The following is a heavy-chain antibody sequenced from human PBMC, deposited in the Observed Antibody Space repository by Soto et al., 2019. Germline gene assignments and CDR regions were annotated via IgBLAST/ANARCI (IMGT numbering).Heavy chain of an antibody. V-gene: IGHV3-64D*06. D-gene: IGHD3-10*01. Sequence: EVQLVESGGGLVQPGGSLRLSCSASGFTFSSFAMHWVRQAPGKGLEYVSVIGNNGGNTYYADSVKGRFTISRDNSKNTVYLQMSSLRPEDTAVYYCVKDGRRITTIRGKGFDYWGQGALVTVSS. J-gene: IGHJ4*02. CDR3: VKDGRRITTIRGKGFDY. CDR1: GFTFSSFA. CDR2: IGNNGGNT.